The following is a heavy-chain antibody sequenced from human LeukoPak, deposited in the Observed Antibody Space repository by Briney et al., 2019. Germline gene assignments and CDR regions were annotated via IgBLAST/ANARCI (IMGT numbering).Heavy chain of an antibody. CDR1: GGSISSSSYY. D-gene: IGHD3-10*01. V-gene: IGHV4-39*01. J-gene: IGHJ4*02. CDR3: ARHGSGSYSPFDY. Sequence: SDTLSLTCTVSGGSISSSSYYWGWIRQPPGKGLEWIGSVYYSGSTYYNPSLKSRVTISVDTSKNQFSLKLSSVTAADTAVYYCARHGSGSYSPFDYWGQGTLVTVSS. CDR2: VYYSGST.